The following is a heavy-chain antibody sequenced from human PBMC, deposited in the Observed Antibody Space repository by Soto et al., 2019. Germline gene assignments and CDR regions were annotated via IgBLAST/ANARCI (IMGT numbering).Heavy chain of an antibody. V-gene: IGHV3-9*01. CDR3: ANLPLYGSGFDC. CDR1: GFTFDDYA. Sequence: EVQLVESGGGLVQPGGSLRLSCAASGFTFDDYAIHWVRQAPGKGLEWVSGISWNGAATGYMNSVKGRFSISRDNTKNTLYLQMNSLRSEDTAVYYCANLPLYGSGFDCWGEGSLVTFSS. CDR2: ISWNGAAT. D-gene: IGHD3-10*01. J-gene: IGHJ4*02.